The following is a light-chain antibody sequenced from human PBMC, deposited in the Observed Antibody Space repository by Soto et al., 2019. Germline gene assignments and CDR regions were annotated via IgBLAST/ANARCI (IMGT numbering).Light chain of an antibody. CDR2: AAS. V-gene: IGKV1-39*01. J-gene: IGKJ2*01. CDR3: QQSYSGSYT. Sequence: DIQMTQSPSSLSASVGDRVTVTCRASQSISDYLNWYQQKPGKAPNLLIYAASSLHSGVPSRFSGSGSGTDFTLTISSLQPEDFATYYCQQSYSGSYTFGQGTKLEIK. CDR1: QSISDY.